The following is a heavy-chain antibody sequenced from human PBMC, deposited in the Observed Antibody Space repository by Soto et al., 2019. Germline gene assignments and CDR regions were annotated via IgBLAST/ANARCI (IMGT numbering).Heavy chain of an antibody. D-gene: IGHD6-6*01. CDR1: GFPFSSYA. CDR2: ISGSGGST. J-gene: IGHJ4*02. CDR3: AKEEQLVPEAPSGY. Sequence: EVQLLESGGGLVQTGGSLRLSCAASGFPFSSYAMSWVRQPPWKGLEWVSAISGSGGSTYYADSVKGRFTISRDNSKNTLYLQMNTLRAEDTAVYYCAKEEQLVPEAPSGYWGQGTLVTVSS. V-gene: IGHV3-23*01.